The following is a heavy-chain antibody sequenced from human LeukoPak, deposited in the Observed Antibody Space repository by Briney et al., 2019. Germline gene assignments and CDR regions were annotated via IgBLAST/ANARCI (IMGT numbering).Heavy chain of an antibody. CDR2: ISSSSSTI. D-gene: IGHD3-22*01. CDR1: GFTFSSYS. Sequence: PGGSLRLSCAASGFTFSSYSMNWVRQAPGKGLEWVSYISSSSSTIYYADSVKGRFTISRDNAKNSLYLQMNSLRAEDTAVYYCARGYYDSSGYPVAEYFQHWGHGTLVTVSS. J-gene: IGHJ1*01. CDR3: ARGYYDSSGYPVAEYFQH. V-gene: IGHV3-48*01.